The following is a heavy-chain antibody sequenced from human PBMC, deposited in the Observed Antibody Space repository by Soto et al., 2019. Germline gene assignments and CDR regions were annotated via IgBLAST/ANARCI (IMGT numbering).Heavy chain of an antibody. CDR3: AREVDVVGLQYWFDP. CDR2: IYYSGST. J-gene: IGHJ5*02. Sequence: SETLSLTCTVSGGSISSYYWSWIRQPPGKGLEWIGYIYYSGSTNYNPSLKSRVTISVDTSKNQFSLKLSSVAAADTAVYYCAREVDVVGLQYWFDPWGHGTLVTVSS. CDR1: GGSISSYY. D-gene: IGHD2-15*01. V-gene: IGHV4-59*01.